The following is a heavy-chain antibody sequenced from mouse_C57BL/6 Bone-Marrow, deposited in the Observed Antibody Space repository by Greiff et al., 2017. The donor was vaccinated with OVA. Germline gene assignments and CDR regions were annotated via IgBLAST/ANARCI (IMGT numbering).Heavy chain of an antibody. J-gene: IGHJ2*01. V-gene: IGHV1-39*01. Sequence: VQLQQSGPELVKPGASVKISCKASGYSFTDYNMNWVKQSNGKSLEWIGVINPNSGTTSYNQKFKGKATLTVDQSSSTASMQQNSMTSEDSAVYYCARTTVVAHFGYWGQGTTLTVTS. CDR1: GYSFTDYN. CDR3: ARTTVVAHFGY. CDR2: INPNSGTT. D-gene: IGHD1-1*01.